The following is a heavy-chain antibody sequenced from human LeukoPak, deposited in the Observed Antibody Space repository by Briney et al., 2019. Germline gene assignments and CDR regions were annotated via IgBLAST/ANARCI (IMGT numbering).Heavy chain of an antibody. CDR3: ARRFGVATIDYYGMDV. Sequence: GGSLRLSCAASGFSVSSNYMSWVRQAPGKGLEWVSSISSSSSYIYYADSVKGRFTISRDNAKNSLYLQMNSLRAEDTAVYYCARRFGVATIDYYGMDVWGQGTTVTVSS. D-gene: IGHD5-24*01. CDR1: GFSVSSNY. J-gene: IGHJ6*02. V-gene: IGHV3-21*01. CDR2: ISSSSSYI.